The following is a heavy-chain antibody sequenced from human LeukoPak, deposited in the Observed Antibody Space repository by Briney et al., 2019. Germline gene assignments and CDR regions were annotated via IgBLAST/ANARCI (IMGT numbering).Heavy chain of an antibody. CDR1: GYTFTSYD. D-gene: IGHD2-15*01. CDR3: ARGGPEYCSGGSCNIFDD. Sequence: ASVKVSCKASGYTFTSYDINWVRQVTGQGLEWMGWMNPKSGDIGYAQKFRGRVTMTRNTSISTAYMELRSLRSDDTAVYYCARGGPEYCSGGSCNIFDDWGQGVLVTVSS. J-gene: IGHJ4*02. CDR2: MNPKSGDI. V-gene: IGHV1-8*01.